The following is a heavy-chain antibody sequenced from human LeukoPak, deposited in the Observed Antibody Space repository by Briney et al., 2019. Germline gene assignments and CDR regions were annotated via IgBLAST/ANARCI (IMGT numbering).Heavy chain of an antibody. CDR1: GFTFSTYS. CDR3: ARGEWSSSPFDY. D-gene: IGHD6-6*01. J-gene: IGHJ4*02. CDR2: ISTSSIYI. V-gene: IGHV3-21*01. Sequence: SGGSLRLSCAASGFTFSTYSMNWVRQAPGKGLEWIPFISTSSIYIYYADSVKGRFTISRDNARNSLYLQMNSLRAEDTAVYYCARGEWSSSPFDYWGQGTLVTVSS.